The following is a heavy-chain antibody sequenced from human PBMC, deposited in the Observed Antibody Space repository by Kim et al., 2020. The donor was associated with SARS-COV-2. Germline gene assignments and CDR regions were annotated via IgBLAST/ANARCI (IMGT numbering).Heavy chain of an antibody. V-gene: IGHV3-33*06. CDR2: IWYDGSNK. J-gene: IGHJ4*02. CDR1: GFTFSSYA. CDR3: AKGGSSSGAFDY. Sequence: GGSLRLSCAASGFTFSSYAMHWVRQAPGKGLEWVAVIWYDGSNKYYADSVKGRFTISRDNSKNTLYLQMNSLRAEDTAVYYCAKGGSSSGAFDYWGQGTLVTVSS. D-gene: IGHD6-13*01.